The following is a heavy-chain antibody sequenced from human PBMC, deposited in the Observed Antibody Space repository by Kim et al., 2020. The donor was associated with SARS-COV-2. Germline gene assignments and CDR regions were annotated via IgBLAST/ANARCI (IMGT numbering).Heavy chain of an antibody. V-gene: IGHV3-30*01. CDR3: ARGVRSTVTGVNY. D-gene: IGHD2-2*01. J-gene: IGHJ4*02. Sequence: YADSVKGRFTISRDNSKNTLYLQMNSLRAEDTAVYYCARGVRSTVTGVNYWGQGTLVTVSS.